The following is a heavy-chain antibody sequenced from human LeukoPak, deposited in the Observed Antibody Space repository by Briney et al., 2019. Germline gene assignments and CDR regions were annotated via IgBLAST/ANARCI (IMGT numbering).Heavy chain of an antibody. CDR1: GYTFTSYY. Sequence: ASVKVSCKASGYTFTSYYIHWVRQAPGQGLEWMGVINPSGGSTNYAQKFQGRVTMPRDTSTSAVYMELSSMRSDDTAVYSCARGPRITMVRGGPWYYYMDVWGKGTTVTISS. D-gene: IGHD3-10*01. CDR3: ARGPRITMVRGGPWYYYMDV. CDR2: INPSGGST. V-gene: IGHV1-46*01. J-gene: IGHJ6*03.